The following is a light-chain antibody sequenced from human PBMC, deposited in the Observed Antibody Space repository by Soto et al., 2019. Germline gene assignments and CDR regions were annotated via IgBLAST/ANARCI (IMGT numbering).Light chain of an antibody. Sequence: DIQMTQSPSTLSASVEDRVTITCRDSQSISSWLAWYQQKPGKAPKLLIYDASSLESGVPSRFSGSGSGTVFTLTISSLQPDDFATYYCQQYNSYSGTFGQGTKVEIK. V-gene: IGKV1-5*01. J-gene: IGKJ1*01. CDR2: DAS. CDR3: QQYNSYSGT. CDR1: QSISSW.